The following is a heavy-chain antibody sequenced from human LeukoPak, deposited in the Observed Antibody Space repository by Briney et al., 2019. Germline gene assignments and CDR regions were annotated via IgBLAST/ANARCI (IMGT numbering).Heavy chain of an antibody. CDR1: GYTFTSYA. J-gene: IGHJ4*02. Sequence: ASVKVSCKASGYTFTSYAMHWVRQAPGQRLEWMGWINAGNGNTKYSQEFQGRVTITRDTSASTAYMELSSLRSEDMAVYYCAKSGRERGMALDYWGQGTLVTVPS. CDR2: INAGNGNT. V-gene: IGHV1-3*03. CDR3: AKSGRERGMALDY. D-gene: IGHD1-26*01.